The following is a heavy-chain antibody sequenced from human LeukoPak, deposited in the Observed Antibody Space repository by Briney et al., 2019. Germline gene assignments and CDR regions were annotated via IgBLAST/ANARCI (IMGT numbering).Heavy chain of an antibody. CDR2: IYGGGST. D-gene: IGHD2-8*02. J-gene: IGHJ4*02. CDR3: ARFASGPECTAGKCPFDL. Sequence: GGSLRLSCAASGITVSSSYLNWVRQAPGKGLEWVSVIYGGGSTQYADPVKGRFTISRDNSKNTLYLQMKSLRAEDTAVYYCARFASGPECTAGKCPFDLWGQGALVSVSS. V-gene: IGHV3-66*01. CDR1: GITVSSSY.